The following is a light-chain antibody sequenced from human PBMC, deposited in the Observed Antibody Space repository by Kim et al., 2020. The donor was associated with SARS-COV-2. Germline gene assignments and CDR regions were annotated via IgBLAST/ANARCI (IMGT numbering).Light chain of an antibody. CDR3: CSTSNTLDYV. Sequence: GHSFTFSCSETSGDFGNSNSVSCYQHHSGEAPRLIIYDVRDRPSGVSARFSGSKSANMASLTISGLRSEDEADYYCCSTSNTLDYVFGSGTKVTVL. J-gene: IGLJ1*01. CDR2: DVR. CDR1: SGDFGNSNS. V-gene: IGLV2-14*03.